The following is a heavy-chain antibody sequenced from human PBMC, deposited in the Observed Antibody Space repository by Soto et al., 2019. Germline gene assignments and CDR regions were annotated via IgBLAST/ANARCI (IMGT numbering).Heavy chain of an antibody. J-gene: IGHJ4*02. D-gene: IGHD3-10*01. Sequence: QVQLVESGGGVVQPGGSLRLSCEAAGFASANYGMHWVRQTPVKGLEWVAGISDNGKKKYYGDSVTGRFTISRDNPKNTLFLQLNNVKVEDTAVYFCAKNSAPISMERGFFDEGGQGTLVTISS. V-gene: IGHV3-30*18. CDR1: GFASANYG. CDR2: ISDNGKKK. CDR3: AKNSAPISMERGFFDE.